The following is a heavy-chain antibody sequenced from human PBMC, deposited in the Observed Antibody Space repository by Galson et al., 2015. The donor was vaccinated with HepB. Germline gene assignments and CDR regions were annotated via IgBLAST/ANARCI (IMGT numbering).Heavy chain of an antibody. V-gene: IGHV1-8*01. CDR2: MNPKSVNT. J-gene: IGHJ3*02. CDR3: ARGGGYYDSSGYHIDAFDI. Sequence: SVKVSCKASGYTFTSHDINWVRQAPGQGLEWMGWMNPKSVNTGYAQNFKVRLTMTRSNSINTAYMELSSLGFEDTAVYFCARGGGYYDSSGYHIDAFDIWGQGTMVIVSS. D-gene: IGHD3-22*01. CDR1: GYTFTSHD.